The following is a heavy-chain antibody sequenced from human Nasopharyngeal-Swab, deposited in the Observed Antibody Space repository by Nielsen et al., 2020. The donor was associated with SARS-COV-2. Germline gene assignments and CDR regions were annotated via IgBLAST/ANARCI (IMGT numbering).Heavy chain of an antibody. Sequence: GGSLRLSCVASGYSFRTYGMTWVRQAPGKGLEWVASISGSGDISGSGGSTYYAGSVKGRFTISRDNSKNTLSLQMNSLRAEDTAVYYCAKDLRGPHFFWGQGTLVTVSS. CDR3: AKDLRGPHFF. CDR2: ISGSGDISGSGGST. CDR1: GYSFRTYG. V-gene: IGHV3-23*01. D-gene: IGHD2/OR15-2a*01. J-gene: IGHJ4*02.